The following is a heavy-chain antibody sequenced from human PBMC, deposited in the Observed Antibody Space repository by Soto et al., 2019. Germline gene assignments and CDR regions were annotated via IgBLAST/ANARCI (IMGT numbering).Heavy chain of an antibody. V-gene: IGHV1-3*01. J-gene: IGHJ5*02. CDR1: GYTFTSYA. CDR2: INAGNGNT. CDR3: ARVIVGATTNWFGP. D-gene: IGHD1-26*01. Sequence: ASGKVSCKASGYTFTSYAMHWVRQAPGQRLEWMGWINAGNGNTKYSQKFQGRVTITRDTSASTAYMELSSLRSEDTAVYYCARVIVGATTNWFGPWGQGTLVTVSS.